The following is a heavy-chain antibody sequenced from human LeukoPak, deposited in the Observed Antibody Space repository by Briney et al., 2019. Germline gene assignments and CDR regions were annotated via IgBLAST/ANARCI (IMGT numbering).Heavy chain of an antibody. CDR3: ARGGWDDYYDSSGYYYFDY. D-gene: IGHD3-22*01. V-gene: IGHV3-7*01. Sequence: GGSLRLSCAASGFTFSSYGMNWVRQAPGKGLEWVANIKQDGSEKYYVDSVKGRFTISRDNAKNSLYLQMNSLRAEDTAVYYCARGGWDDYYDSSGYYYFDYWGQGTLVTVSS. J-gene: IGHJ4*02. CDR2: IKQDGSEK. CDR1: GFTFSSYG.